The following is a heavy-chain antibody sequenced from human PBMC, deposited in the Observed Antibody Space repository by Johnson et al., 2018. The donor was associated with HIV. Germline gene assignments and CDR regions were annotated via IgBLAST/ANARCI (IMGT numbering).Heavy chain of an antibody. V-gene: IGHV3-30*03. D-gene: IGHD6-6*01. CDR1: GFTFNNAW. CDR3: ARVGSSSSGPRAFDI. J-gene: IGHJ3*02. Sequence: QVQLVESGGGVVRPGGSLRLSCAASGFTFNNAWMGLVRQAPGKGLEWVAVISYDGSNKYYADSVKGRFTISRDNSKNTLYLQMNSLRAEDTAVYYCARVGSSSSGPRAFDIWGQGTMVTVSS. CDR2: ISYDGSNK.